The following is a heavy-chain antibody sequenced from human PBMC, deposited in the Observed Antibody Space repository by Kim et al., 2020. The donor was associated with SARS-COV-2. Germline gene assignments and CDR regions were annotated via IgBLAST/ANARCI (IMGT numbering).Heavy chain of an antibody. J-gene: IGHJ5*02. CDR1: GFTVSSYY. V-gene: IGHV3-66*01. Sequence: GGSLRLSCAASGFTVSSYYMSWFRQAPGEGLEWVSLIYANGNTYYADSVKGRFTFSRDSSKNTLSLQMSSLRAEDTAVYYCATDAYCDTSSCSASCGQGT. D-gene: IGHD2-2*01. CDR2: IYANGNT. CDR3: ATDAYCDTSSCSAS.